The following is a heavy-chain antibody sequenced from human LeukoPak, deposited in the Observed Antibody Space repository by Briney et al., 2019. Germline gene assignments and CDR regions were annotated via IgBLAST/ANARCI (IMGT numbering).Heavy chain of an antibody. V-gene: IGHV3-66*02. D-gene: IGHD3-22*01. CDR3: ARGFDTSGYYGWFDP. J-gene: IGHJ5*02. CDR2: IYRDDRT. Sequence: GGSLRLSCAASGFAVGSNYVTWVRQAPGKGLEWVSAIYRDDRTFYANSVQGRFTISGDNAKNAVYLQMNSLRPEDTAVYYCARGFDTSGYYGWFDPWGQGTLVTVSS. CDR1: GFAVGSNY.